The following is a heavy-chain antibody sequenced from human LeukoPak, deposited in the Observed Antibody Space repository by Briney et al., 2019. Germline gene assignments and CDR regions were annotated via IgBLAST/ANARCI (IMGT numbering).Heavy chain of an antibody. J-gene: IGHJ4*02. Sequence: GGSLRLSCAASGFTFDNYRMSWVRQAPGKGLEWVATVNADGGNTYYADYVKGRFTISRDNSKSTLILQMNSLRVEDTALYYCTKRVKYGGTWDHFADWGQGTLVTVSS. CDR3: TKRVKYGGTWDHFAD. V-gene: IGHV3-23*01. CDR1: GFTFDNYR. CDR2: VNADGGNT. D-gene: IGHD1-26*01.